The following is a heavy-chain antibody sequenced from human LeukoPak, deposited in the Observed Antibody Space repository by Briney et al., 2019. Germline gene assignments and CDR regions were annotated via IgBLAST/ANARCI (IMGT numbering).Heavy chain of an antibody. CDR3: VKEASWSGYYITYYFDN. CDR2: IRYDINTK. CDR1: GFTFSSCG. J-gene: IGHJ4*02. Sequence: GGSLRLSCAASGFTFSSCGMHWVRQAPGKGLEWVAFIRYDINTKSYAESVRGRFTISRDNSNKTLYLEMNSLRPEDTAVYYCVKEASWSGYYITYYFDNWGQRTLVTVSS. V-gene: IGHV3-30*02. D-gene: IGHD3-3*01.